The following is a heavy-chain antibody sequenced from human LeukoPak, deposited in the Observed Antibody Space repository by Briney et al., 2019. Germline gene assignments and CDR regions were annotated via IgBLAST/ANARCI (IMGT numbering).Heavy chain of an antibody. J-gene: IGHJ4*02. CDR2: LVPEDGET. V-gene: IGHV1-24*01. CDR1: GYTLTEFS. Sequence: ASVKVSCKVSGYTLTEFSMHWVRRGPGKGLEWMGGLVPEDGETIYAQKFQGRVTMTEDTSTDTAYMELSSLRSEDTAVYYCATPGPPASHYYDSSDDYYFDYWGQGTLVTVSS. D-gene: IGHD3-22*01. CDR3: ATPGPPASHYYDSSDDYYFDY.